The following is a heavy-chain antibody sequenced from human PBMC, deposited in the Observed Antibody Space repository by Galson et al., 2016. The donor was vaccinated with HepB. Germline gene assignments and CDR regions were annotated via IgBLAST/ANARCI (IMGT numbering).Heavy chain of an antibody. J-gene: IGHJ6*02. V-gene: IGHV3-48*03. CDR2: ISSSGATI. Sequence: SLRLSCAASGITFRTYEMNWVRQAPGKGLEWVSYISSSGATIYYADSVKGRFTISRDNAKTSLYLQMNSLRAEDTAVYYCARLPQVQQVYNYPGLDVWGQGTTVTVTS. CDR3: ARLPQVQQVYNYPGLDV. D-gene: IGHD6-13*01. CDR1: GITFRTYE.